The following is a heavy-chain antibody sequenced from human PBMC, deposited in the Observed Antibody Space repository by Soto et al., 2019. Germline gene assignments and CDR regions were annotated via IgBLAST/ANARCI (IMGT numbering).Heavy chain of an antibody. CDR1: GFTFSSYA. Sequence: EVQLLESGGGLVPPGGSLRLSCAASGFTFSSYAMSWVRQALGKGLEWVSAISGSGGSTYYADSVKGRFTISRDNSKNTLYLQMNSLRAEAPIFGTSHNPGIDNWFDPWGQGTMVTVSS. J-gene: IGHJ5*02. V-gene: IGHV3-23*01. D-gene: IGHD1-1*01. CDR2: ISGSGGST. CDR3: HNPGIDNWFDP.